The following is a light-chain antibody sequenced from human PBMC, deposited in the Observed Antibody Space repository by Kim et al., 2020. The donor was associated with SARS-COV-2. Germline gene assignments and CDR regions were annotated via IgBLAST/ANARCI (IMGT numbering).Light chain of an antibody. V-gene: IGKV1-39*01. CDR1: QDISTY. CDR3: QQSYNTPWT. J-gene: IGKJ1*01. Sequence: ASVGDTVTITCRASQDISTYLNWYKHIPGRAPELLIYAAYSLESGVPSRFSGSGSDTDFTLTISSLQPEDFATYFCQQSYNTPWTFGQGTKVDIK. CDR2: AAY.